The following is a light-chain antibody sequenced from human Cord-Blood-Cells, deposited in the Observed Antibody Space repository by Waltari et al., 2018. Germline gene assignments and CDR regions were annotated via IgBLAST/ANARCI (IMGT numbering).Light chain of an antibody. CDR2: AAS. CDR3: QQSYSTPYT. CDR1: QSISSY. V-gene: IGKV1-39*01. J-gene: IGKJ2*01. Sequence: DNKMTESPSSKSASVGDRVTITCRASQSISSYLNWYQQKPGKAPKLLIYAASSLQSGVTSRFSGSGSGTDFTLTISSLQPEDFATYYCQQSYSTPYTFGQGTKREIK.